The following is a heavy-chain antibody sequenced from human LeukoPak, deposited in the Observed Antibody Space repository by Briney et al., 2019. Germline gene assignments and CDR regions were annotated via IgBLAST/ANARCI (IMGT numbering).Heavy chain of an antibody. CDR3: ARCSPGGDGFDI. D-gene: IGHD2-8*01. J-gene: IGHJ3*02. CDR2: ISGSGGST. V-gene: IGHV3-23*01. CDR1: GFTFSSYT. Sequence: GGSLRLSCAASGFTFSSYTMSWVRQAPGKGLEWASGISGSGGSTYYADSVKGRFTIPRDKSKNTLYLQMNSLRAEDTAVYYCARCSPGGDGFDIWGQGTMVTVSS.